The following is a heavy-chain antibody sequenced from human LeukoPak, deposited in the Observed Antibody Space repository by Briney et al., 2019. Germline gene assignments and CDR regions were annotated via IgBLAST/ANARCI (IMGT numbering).Heavy chain of an antibody. V-gene: IGHV1-69*05. CDR2: IIPIFGTA. J-gene: IGHJ4*02. CDR3: ASDYDSSGSAFTSLDY. CDR1: GGTFSSYA. D-gene: IGHD3-22*01. Sequence: SVKVSCKASGGTFSSYAISWVRQAPGQGLEWMGGIIPIFGTANYAQKFQGRVTITTDESTSTAYMELSNLRSEDTAVYYCASDYDSSGSAFTSLDYWGQGTLVTVSS.